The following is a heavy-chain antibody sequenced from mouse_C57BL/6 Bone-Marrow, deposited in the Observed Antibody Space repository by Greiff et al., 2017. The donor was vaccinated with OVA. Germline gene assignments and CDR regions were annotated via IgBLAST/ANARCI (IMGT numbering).Heavy chain of an antibody. D-gene: IGHD4-1*01. Sequence: VQLQQSGPELVKPGASVKISCKASGYSFTGYYMNWVKQSPEKSLEWIGEINPSTGGTTYNQKFKAKATLTVDKSSSTAYMQLKSLTSEGSAVYYCARGGTSPFAYWGQGTLVTVSA. J-gene: IGHJ3*01. V-gene: IGHV1-42*01. CDR1: GYSFTGYY. CDR2: INPSTGGT. CDR3: ARGGTSPFAY.